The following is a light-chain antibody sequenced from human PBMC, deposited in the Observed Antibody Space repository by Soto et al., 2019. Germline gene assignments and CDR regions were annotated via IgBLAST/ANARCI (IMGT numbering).Light chain of an antibody. J-gene: IGLJ1*01. CDR2: EVS. CDR3: ASLTTTSFV. V-gene: IGLV2-14*01. Sequence: QPVLTQPASVSGSPGQSITISCTGTSSDVGAYNLVSWYQHHPGKAPKLLISEVSNRPSGVSDRFSGSKSGNTASLAISGLQAEDEADYYCASLTTTSFVFGTGTKVTVL. CDR1: SSDVGAYNL.